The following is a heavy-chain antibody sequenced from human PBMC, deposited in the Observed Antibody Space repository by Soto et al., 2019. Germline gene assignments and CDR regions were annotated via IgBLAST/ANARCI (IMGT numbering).Heavy chain of an antibody. CDR3: AKESDDPFLPGYYYGMDV. CDR2: ISYDGSNK. V-gene: IGHV3-30*18. Sequence: PGGSLRLSCAASGFTFSSYGMHWVRQAPGKGLEWVAVISYDGSNKYYADSVKGRFTISRDNSKNTLYLQMNSLRAEDTAVYYCAKESDDPFLPGYYYGMDVWGQGTTVTVSS. CDR1: GFTFSSYG. J-gene: IGHJ6*02. D-gene: IGHD3-10*01.